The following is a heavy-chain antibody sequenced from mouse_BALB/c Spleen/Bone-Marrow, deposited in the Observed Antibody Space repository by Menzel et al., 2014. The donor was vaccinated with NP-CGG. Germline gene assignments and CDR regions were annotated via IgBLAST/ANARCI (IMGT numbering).Heavy chain of an antibody. CDR1: GFTFSSFG. CDR2: ISSGSSTI. D-gene: IGHD2-3*01. J-gene: IGHJ3*01. CDR3: ARYLWWLLRRAWFAY. V-gene: IGHV5-17*02. Sequence: EVMLVESGGGLVQPGGSRKLSCAASGFTFSSFGMHWVRQAPEKGLEWVAYISSGSSTIYYADTVKGRFTISRDNPKNTLFLQMTSLRSEDTAMYYCARYLWWLLRRAWFAYWGQGTLVTVSA.